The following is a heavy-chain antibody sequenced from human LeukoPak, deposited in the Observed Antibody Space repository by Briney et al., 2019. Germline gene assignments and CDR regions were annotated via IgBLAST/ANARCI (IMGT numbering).Heavy chain of an antibody. D-gene: IGHD3-3*01. Sequence: ASVKVSCKASGHTFTSYGISWVRQAPGQGLEWMGWTSAYNGNTNYAQKLQGRVTMTTDTSTSTAYMELRSLRSDDTAVYYCARDQDYDFWSGYQYYYGMDVWGQGTTVTVSS. J-gene: IGHJ6*02. V-gene: IGHV1-18*01. CDR1: GHTFTSYG. CDR2: TSAYNGNT. CDR3: ARDQDYDFWSGYQYYYGMDV.